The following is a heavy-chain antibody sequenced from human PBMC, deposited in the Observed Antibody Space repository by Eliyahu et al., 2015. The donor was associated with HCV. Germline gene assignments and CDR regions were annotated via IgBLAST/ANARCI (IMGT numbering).Heavy chain of an antibody. D-gene: IGHD3-10*01. CDR1: GYTFISYS. CDR2: IDPSDGST. Sequence: QVQLVQSGAEVKKPGASVKVSCKASGYTFISYSMYWVRQAPGQGLEWMGIIDPSDGSTTYAQNFQGRVTMTRDTSTSTVYMDVSSLTSEDTAIYYCARVSVLRGLDFWGQGTLVTVSS. V-gene: IGHV1-46*01. J-gene: IGHJ4*02. CDR3: ARVSVLRGLDF.